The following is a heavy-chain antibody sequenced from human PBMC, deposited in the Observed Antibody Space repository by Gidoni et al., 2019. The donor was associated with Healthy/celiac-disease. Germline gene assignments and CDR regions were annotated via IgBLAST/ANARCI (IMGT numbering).Heavy chain of an antibody. D-gene: IGHD6-25*01. Sequence: EVQLVESGGGLVQPGGSLRLSCAASGFTFGSYWMHWVRQASGEGLVWVLRYKREGSSTSYADSVKGRITISRDNAKNTVYLQNNSLRAEDTAVYYCAREVSSGGEDWGQGTLVTVSS. CDR1: GFTFGSYW. V-gene: IGHV3-74*01. CDR2: YKREGSST. CDR3: AREVSSGGED. J-gene: IGHJ4*02.